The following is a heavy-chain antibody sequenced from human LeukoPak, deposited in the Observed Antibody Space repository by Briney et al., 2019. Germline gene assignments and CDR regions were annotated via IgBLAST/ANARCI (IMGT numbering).Heavy chain of an antibody. V-gene: IGHV3-7*01. CDR2: LKRGGSER. J-gene: IGHJ4*02. D-gene: IGHD1-26*01. Sequence: QTGGSLRLSCAVSGFTSYSDYMSWVRQAPGRGLEWVASLKRGGSERTYVDSVKGRFSISRDSAKDSLYLQMNGLGAEDTAVYYCATGRATNMYWGQGVLVTVSS. CDR3: ATGRATNMY. CDR1: GFTSYSDY.